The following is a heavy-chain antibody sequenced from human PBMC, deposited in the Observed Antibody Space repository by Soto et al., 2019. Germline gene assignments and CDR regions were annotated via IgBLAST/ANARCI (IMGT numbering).Heavy chain of an antibody. D-gene: IGHD3-22*01. Sequence: QVTLKESGPVLVKPTETLTLTCTVSGFSLSNARMGVSWIRQPPVKALEWIAHIFSNDVKSYSTSLKSRLTISKATHKVQVVLTMTDMDPVDTATYYCARRAWGSGYYIYYYGMDVWGQGTTVTVAS. CDR3: ARRAWGSGYYIYYYGMDV. CDR1: GFSLSNARMG. J-gene: IGHJ6*02. CDR2: IFSNDVK. V-gene: IGHV2-26*01.